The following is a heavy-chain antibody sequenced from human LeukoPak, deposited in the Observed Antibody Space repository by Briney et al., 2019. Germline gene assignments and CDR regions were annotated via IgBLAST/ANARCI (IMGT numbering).Heavy chain of an antibody. J-gene: IGHJ4*02. D-gene: IGHD2-15*01. CDR3: ARIYCSGGSCYYFDY. CDR1: GDSISSGSYS. CDR2: IHHTGST. V-gene: IGHV4-30-2*01. Sequence: PSETLSLTCTVSGDSISSGSYSWSWIRQPPGKGLEWLGYIHHTGSTYRKPSLKSRVTILVDRSKNQFSLKLSSVTAADTAVYYCARIYCSGGSCYYFDYWGQGTLVTVSS.